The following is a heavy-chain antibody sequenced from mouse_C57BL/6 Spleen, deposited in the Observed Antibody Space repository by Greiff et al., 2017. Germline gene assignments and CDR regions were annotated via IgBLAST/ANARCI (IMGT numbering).Heavy chain of an antibody. Sequence: QVQLQQSGAELARPGASVKLSCKASGYTFTSYGMRWVKQRTGQGLEWIGEIYPRSGNTYYNEKFKGKATLTADKASSTAYMELRSLTSEVSAVYFWASPYYYGSPYWCFDVWGTGTTVTVSS. CDR1: GYTFTSYG. J-gene: IGHJ1*03. CDR2: IYPRSGNT. V-gene: IGHV1-81*01. CDR3: ASPYYYGSPYWCFDV. D-gene: IGHD1-1*01.